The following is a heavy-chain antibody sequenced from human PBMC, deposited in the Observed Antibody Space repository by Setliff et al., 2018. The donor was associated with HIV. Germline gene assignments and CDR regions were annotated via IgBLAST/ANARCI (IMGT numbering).Heavy chain of an antibody. Sequence: SVKVSCKASGGTFSSYATTWVRQAPGQGLEWMGGIIPISGTTKYAQKFQGRVTITTDESTSTAYMELSSLRSEDTSVYYCATFGEVSKWLMRYWGQGTLVTVSS. V-gene: IGHV1-69*05. CDR1: GGTFSSYA. CDR3: ATFGEVSKWLMRY. CDR2: IIPISGTT. D-gene: IGHD3-16*01. J-gene: IGHJ4*02.